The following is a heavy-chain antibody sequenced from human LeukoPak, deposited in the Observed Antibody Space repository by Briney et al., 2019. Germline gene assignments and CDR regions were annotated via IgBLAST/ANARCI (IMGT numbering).Heavy chain of an antibody. V-gene: IGHV1-8*01. D-gene: IGHD2-2*01. CDR2: MNPNSGNT. CDR3: ARGNYCSSTSCYYRPGYYYYMDV. J-gene: IGHJ6*03. CDR1: GYTFTSYD. Sequence: ASVKVSCKASGYTFTSYDINWVRQATGQGLEWMGWMNPNSGNTGYAQKFQGRVTMTRNTSISTAYMELSSLRSEDTAVYYCARGNYCSSTSCYYRPGYYYYMDVWGKGTTVTVSS.